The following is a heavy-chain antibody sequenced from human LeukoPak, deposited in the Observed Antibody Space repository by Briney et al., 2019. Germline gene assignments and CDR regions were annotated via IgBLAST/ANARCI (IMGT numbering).Heavy chain of an antibody. Sequence: PSQTLSLTCTVSGGSISSGDYYWSWIRQPPGKGLEWIGYIYYSGSTYYNPSLKSRVTMSVDTSKNQFSLKLSSVTAADTAVYYCARVFGGSGSYYNDGEFAAFDIWGQGTMVTVSS. CDR3: ARVFGGSGSYYNDGEFAAFDI. V-gene: IGHV4-30-4*01. J-gene: IGHJ3*02. D-gene: IGHD3-10*01. CDR1: GGSISSGDYY. CDR2: IYYSGST.